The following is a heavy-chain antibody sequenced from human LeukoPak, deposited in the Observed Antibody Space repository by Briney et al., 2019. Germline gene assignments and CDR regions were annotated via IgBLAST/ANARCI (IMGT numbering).Heavy chain of an antibody. D-gene: IGHD2-2*01. J-gene: IGHJ3*02. CDR1: GGTFSSYA. CDR2: IIPIFGTA. Sequence: SVKVSCKASGGTFSSYAISWVRQAPGQGLEWMGGIIPIFGTANYAQKFQSRVTITADESTSTAYMELSSLRSEDTAVYYCARDSTSFNDAFDIWGQGTMVTVSS. CDR3: ARDSTSFNDAFDI. V-gene: IGHV1-69*13.